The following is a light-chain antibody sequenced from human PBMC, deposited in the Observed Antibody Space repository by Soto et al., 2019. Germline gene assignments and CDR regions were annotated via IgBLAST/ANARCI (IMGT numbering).Light chain of an antibody. J-gene: IGKJ5*01. V-gene: IGKV3D-15*01. CDR3: QQYNTWPPIT. CDR1: QSVSNN. CDR2: DAS. Sequence: ENMLTQSPGTLSLSPGDRATLSCRASQSVSNNYLAWYQQKPGQAPRLLIYDASTRGTGVPDRFSGSGSWTEFTLTISSLQSEDFAVYYCQQYNTWPPITFGQGTRLEIK.